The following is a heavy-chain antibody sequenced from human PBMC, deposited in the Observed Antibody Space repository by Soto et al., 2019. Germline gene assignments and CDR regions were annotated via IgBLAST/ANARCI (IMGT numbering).Heavy chain of an antibody. J-gene: IGHJ4*02. V-gene: IGHV1-18*01. D-gene: IGHD6-19*01. CDR2: ISFYNGHT. CDR3: ASATSIAVAGKET. CDR1: GDTVTKYG. Sequence: QVQLVQSGGEVKKPGASVKVSCKASGDTVTKYGISWVRQAPGQGLEWLGWISFYNGHTNYALKFQDRSTFTTDTSPSTASMELRSLTSDDTAVYYCASATSIAVAGKETWGQGTLVTVSS.